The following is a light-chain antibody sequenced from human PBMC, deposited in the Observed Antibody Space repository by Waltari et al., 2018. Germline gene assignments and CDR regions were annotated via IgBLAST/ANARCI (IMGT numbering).Light chain of an antibody. Sequence: DIQLTQSPSFLSASVGASVTITCRASQGIRNYLAWYQQKPGRAPKVLIYSASTVKDGVPSRFRGSGSGAAFTLTITNLQPEDCATYYCQHVDALPLTFGGGTRVEIK. CDR1: QGIRNY. CDR3: QHVDALPLT. CDR2: SAS. J-gene: IGKJ4*01. V-gene: IGKV1-9*01.